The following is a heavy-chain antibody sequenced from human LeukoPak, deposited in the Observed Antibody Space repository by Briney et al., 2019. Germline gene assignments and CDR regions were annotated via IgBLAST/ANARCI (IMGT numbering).Heavy chain of an antibody. CDR2: IYYSGST. D-gene: IGHD6-13*01. CDR1: GGSISSSSYY. V-gene: IGHV4-39*01. J-gene: IGHJ4*02. CDR3: ARHRTSSSWPDYFDY. Sequence: SETLSLTCTVSGGSISSSSYYWGWIRQPPGKGLEWIGSIYYSGSTYCNPSLKSRVTISVDTSKNQFSLKLSSVTAADTAVYYCARHRTSSSWPDYFDYWGQGTLVTVSS.